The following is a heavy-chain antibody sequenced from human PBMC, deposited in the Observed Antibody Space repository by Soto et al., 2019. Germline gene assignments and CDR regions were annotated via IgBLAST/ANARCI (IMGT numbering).Heavy chain of an antibody. CDR2: IYPGDSDT. D-gene: IGHD3-9*01. Sequence: PGESLQVSWKGSGYSFTSYWIGWVRQMPGKGLEWMGIIYPGDSDTRYSPSFQGQVTISADKSISTAYLQWSSLKASDTAMYSCARGPPFYVILTGVYPDFFDYWGRRTLGTGSA. CDR3: ARGPPFYVILTGVYPDFFDY. CDR1: GYSFTSYW. V-gene: IGHV5-51*01. J-gene: IGHJ4*02.